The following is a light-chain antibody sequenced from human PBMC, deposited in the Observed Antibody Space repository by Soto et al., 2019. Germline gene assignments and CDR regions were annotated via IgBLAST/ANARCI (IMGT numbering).Light chain of an antibody. CDR1: PNDVGNYHL. V-gene: IGLV2-14*02. CDR2: EAT. Sequence: QSALTQPASVSGSLGQSVTISCTGTPNDVGNYHLVSWYQHHPDTAPKVIIFEATKRPSGVSNRFSGSQSGITASLTISALQAEDEADYYCCSYTPIDTLLFGGGTKLTVL. CDR3: CSYTPIDTLL. J-gene: IGLJ2*01.